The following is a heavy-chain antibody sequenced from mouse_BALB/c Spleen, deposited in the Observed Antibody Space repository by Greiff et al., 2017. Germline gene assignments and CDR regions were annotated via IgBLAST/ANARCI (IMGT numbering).Heavy chain of an antibody. CDR2: ISSGGSYT. D-gene: IGHD2-4*01. V-gene: IGHV5-9-4*01. CDR1: GFTFSSYA. CDR3: AKYDYGAY. Sequence: EVMLVESGGGLVKPGGSLKLSCAASGFTFSSYAMSWVRQSPEKRLEWVAEISSGGSYTYYPDTVTGRFTISRDNAKNTLYLEMSSLRSEDTAMYYCAKYDYGAYWGQGTLVTVSA. J-gene: IGHJ3*01.